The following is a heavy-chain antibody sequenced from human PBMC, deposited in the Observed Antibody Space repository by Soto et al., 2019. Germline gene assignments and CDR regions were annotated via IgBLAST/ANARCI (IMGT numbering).Heavy chain of an antibody. CDR1: GDSVSSNSSA. CDR2: TYYRSKWYN. V-gene: IGHV6-1*01. D-gene: IGHD1-26*01. CDR3: ARDPHWSGSCLLGRSRGGFDI. J-gene: IGHJ3*02. Sequence: SQTLSIPCVISGDSVSSNSSAWNLIRQSPSRGLELLGRTYYRSKWYNDYAVSVKSRITINPDTSKNQFSLQLNSVTPEDTAVYYCARDPHWSGSCLLGRSRGGFDIWGQRTM.